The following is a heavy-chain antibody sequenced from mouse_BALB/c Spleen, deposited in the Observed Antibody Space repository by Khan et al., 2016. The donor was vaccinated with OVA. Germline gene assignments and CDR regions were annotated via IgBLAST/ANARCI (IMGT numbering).Heavy chain of an antibody. CDR3: ASINA. CDR2: IDPANGNT. Sequence: VQLQQSGAELVKPGASVKLSCTASGFNIKDTYMHWVKQRPEQGLEWIGRIDPANGNTKYDPMFQGKATIKADTTSNTAYLQLTSITSEDTAVYYGASINAWGQGTTLTVSA. V-gene: IGHV14-3*02. CDR1: GFNIKDTY. J-gene: IGHJ2*01. D-gene: IGHD1-3*01.